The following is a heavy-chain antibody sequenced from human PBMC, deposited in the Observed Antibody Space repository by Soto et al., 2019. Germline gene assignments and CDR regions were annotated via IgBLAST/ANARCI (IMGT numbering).Heavy chain of an antibody. J-gene: IGHJ4*02. CDR3: AIRGSGWYEIDY. D-gene: IGHD6-19*01. Sequence: ASVKVSCKASGYTFTSYDINWVRQATGQGLEWMGWMNPNSGNTGYAQKFQGRVTMTRNTSISTAYMELSSLRSEDTAVYYCAIRGSGWYEIDYWGQGTLVTVSS. V-gene: IGHV1-8*01. CDR1: GYTFTSYD. CDR2: MNPNSGNT.